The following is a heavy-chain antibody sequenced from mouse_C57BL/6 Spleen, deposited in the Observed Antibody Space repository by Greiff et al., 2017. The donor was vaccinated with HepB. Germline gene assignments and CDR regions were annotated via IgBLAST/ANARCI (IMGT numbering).Heavy chain of an antibody. CDR3: AREGSNYRYFDV. CDR2: INPNNGGT. CDR1: GYTFTDYY. D-gene: IGHD2-5*01. J-gene: IGHJ1*03. V-gene: IGHV1-26*01. Sequence: VQLQQSGPELVKPGASVKISCKASGYTFTDYYMNWVKQSHGKSLEWIGDINPNNGGTSYNQKFKGKATLTVDKSSSTAYMELRSLTSEDSAVYYCAREGSNYRYFDVWGTGTTVTVSS.